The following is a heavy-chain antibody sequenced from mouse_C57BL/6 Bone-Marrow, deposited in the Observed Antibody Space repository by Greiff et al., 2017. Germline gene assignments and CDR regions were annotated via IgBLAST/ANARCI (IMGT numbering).Heavy chain of an antibody. J-gene: IGHJ2*01. V-gene: IGHV14-2*01. Sequence: VQLKQSGAELVKPGASVKLSCTASGFNIKDYYMHWVKQRTEQGLEWIGRIDPEDGEHKSAPKFQGKATRTADTSSNTAYLQLSSLTSEDTAVYYCARAAQAPGPRVSFDYWGQGTTLTVSS. CDR3: ARAAQAPGPRVSFDY. CDR2: IDPEDGEH. D-gene: IGHD3-2*02. CDR1: GFNIKDYY.